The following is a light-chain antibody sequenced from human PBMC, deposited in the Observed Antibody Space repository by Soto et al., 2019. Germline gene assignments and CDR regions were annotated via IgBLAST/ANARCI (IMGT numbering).Light chain of an antibody. CDR3: QQYNSYGT. CDR1: QSIGSS. V-gene: IGKV1-5*01. CDR2: DAS. Sequence: DIQMTQSPSTLSASVGDRVTITCRASQSIGSSLAWYQQKPGKGPKLLIYDASTLESGVPSSFSGSGFGTEFALTISSLQPDDFATFYCQQYNSYGTFGQGTKLEIK. J-gene: IGKJ2*01.